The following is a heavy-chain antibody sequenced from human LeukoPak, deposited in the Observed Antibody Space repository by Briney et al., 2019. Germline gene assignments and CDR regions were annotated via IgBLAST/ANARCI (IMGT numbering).Heavy chain of an antibody. CDR1: GGSFSGYY. D-gene: IGHD2-15*01. Sequence: SETLSLTCAVYGGSFSGYYWSWIRQPPGKGLEWSGEINHSGSTNYNPSLKSRVTISVDTSKNQFSLKLSSVTAADTAVYYCARAAVAATPVNWFDPWGQGTLVTVSS. CDR2: INHSGST. J-gene: IGHJ5*02. V-gene: IGHV4-34*01. CDR3: ARAAVAATPVNWFDP.